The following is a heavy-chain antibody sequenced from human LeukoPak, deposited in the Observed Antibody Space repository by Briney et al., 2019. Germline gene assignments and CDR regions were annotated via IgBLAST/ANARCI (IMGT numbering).Heavy chain of an antibody. CDR3: ARQTYYYDSSGYYSGAFDY. CDR1: VFTVSSNY. V-gene: IGHV3-66*02. D-gene: IGHD3-22*01. J-gene: IGHJ4*02. Sequence: GGSLRLSCAASVFTVSSNYMSWVRQAPGKGLEWVSVIYSGGSTYYADSVKGRFTISRDNSKNTLYLQMNSLRAEDTAVYYCARQTYYYDSSGYYSGAFDYWGQGTLVTVSS. CDR2: IYSGGST.